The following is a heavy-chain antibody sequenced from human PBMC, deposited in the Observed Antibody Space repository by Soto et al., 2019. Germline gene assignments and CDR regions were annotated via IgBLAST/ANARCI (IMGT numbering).Heavy chain of an antibody. Sequence: GGSLRLSCASSGSTFTDFTMTWVRQAPGKGLDWVSAISGDGLSTYYAGSVKGRFTISRDNSKTTLYLQMNSLRAEDTAVYYCARRPDAFDIWGRGTMVTVSS. CDR2: ISGDGLST. J-gene: IGHJ3*02. V-gene: IGHV3-23*01. CDR3: ARRPDAFDI. CDR1: GSTFTDFT.